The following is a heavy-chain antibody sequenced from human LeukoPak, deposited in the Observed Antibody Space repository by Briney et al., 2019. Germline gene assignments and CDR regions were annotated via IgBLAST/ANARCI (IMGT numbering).Heavy chain of an antibody. D-gene: IGHD1-26*01. J-gene: IGHJ4*02. CDR3: EKAMGARSFASLFDY. Sequence: PGRSLRLSCSVARFTFGDYSMHWVRQVAGKGLEWVSSIRWNSNRVGYADSVKGLFTISRDNAINSLYLQMNSLRGEKTAFYYGEKAMGARSFASLFDYWGQGTLVTVSS. V-gene: IGHV3-9*01. CDR1: RFTFGDYS. CDR2: IRWNSNRV.